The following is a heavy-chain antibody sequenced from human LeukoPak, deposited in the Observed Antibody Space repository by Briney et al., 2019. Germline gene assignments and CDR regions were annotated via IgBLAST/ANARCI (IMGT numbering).Heavy chain of an antibody. J-gene: IGHJ4*02. CDR3: ARGVSDQN. Sequence: SETLSLTCAVYGGSFSGYYWSWLRQSPRKGLEWVGEISHSGSTYYNPSLKKRVTISLDTSKNQFSLTLTSVTAANTAVYYCARGVSDQNWGQGTLVSVSS. CDR1: GGSFSGYY. V-gene: IGHV4-34*01. CDR2: ISHSGST.